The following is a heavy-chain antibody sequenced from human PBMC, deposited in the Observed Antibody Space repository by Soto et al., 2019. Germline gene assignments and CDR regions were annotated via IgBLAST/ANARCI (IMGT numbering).Heavy chain of an antibody. CDR2: TYYRSKWCY. Sequence: SQTVSLTCAISGDSVSTNSATWDWFRQSPSRGLEWLGRTYYRSKWCYDYAVSVKGRITISPDTSSNQFSLQLNSVTPDDTAVYYCARLIGNSWLDSWGQGTLVTVSS. V-gene: IGHV6-1*01. D-gene: IGHD2-8*01. CDR3: ARLIGNSWLDS. J-gene: IGHJ5*01. CDR1: GDSVSTNSAT.